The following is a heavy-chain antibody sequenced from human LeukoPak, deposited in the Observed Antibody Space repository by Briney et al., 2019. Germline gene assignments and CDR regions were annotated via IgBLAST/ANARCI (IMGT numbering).Heavy chain of an antibody. CDR1: GFTFSSYA. V-gene: IGHV3-30-3*01. Sequence: GGSLRLSCAASGFTFSSYAMHWVRQATGKGLEWVAVISYDGSNKYYADSVKGRFTISRDNSKNTLYLQMNSLRAEDTAVYYCARDLAVLYDSSGYSFDPWGQGTLVTVSS. CDR3: ARDLAVLYDSSGYSFDP. J-gene: IGHJ5*02. D-gene: IGHD3-22*01. CDR2: ISYDGSNK.